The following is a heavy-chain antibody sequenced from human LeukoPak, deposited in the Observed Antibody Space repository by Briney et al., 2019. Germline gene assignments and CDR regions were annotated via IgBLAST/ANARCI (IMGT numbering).Heavy chain of an antibody. CDR3: AIPYSSSWYVYFQH. D-gene: IGHD6-13*01. V-gene: IGHV3-23*01. J-gene: IGHJ1*01. CDR1: GFSFSNYA. CDR2: ISGSGDTT. Sequence: GGSLRLSCAASGFSFSNYAMTWARQAPGKGLEWVSVISGSGDTTYYADSVKGRFTISRDNSKNTLYLQMNSLRAEDTAVYYCAIPYSSSWYVYFQHWGQGTLVTVSS.